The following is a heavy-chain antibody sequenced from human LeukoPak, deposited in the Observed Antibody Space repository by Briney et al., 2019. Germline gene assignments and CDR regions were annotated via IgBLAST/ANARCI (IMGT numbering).Heavy chain of an antibody. J-gene: IGHJ5*02. Sequence: GGSLRLSCAASGFTFSSYVMSWVRQTPEKGLEWVSAISGSGGSTSSADSVKGRFTISRDNSKNTLYLQMNTLRAEDTAVYYCAKCWLRGVNCDWFDPWGQGTLVTVSS. CDR3: AKCWLRGVNCDWFDP. D-gene: IGHD3-10*01. CDR1: GFTFSSYV. CDR2: ISGSGGST. V-gene: IGHV3-23*01.